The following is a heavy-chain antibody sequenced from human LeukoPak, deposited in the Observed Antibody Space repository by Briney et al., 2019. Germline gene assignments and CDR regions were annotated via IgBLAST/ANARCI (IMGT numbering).Heavy chain of an antibody. Sequence: SETLSLTCTVSGGSISSYYWSWIRQPPGKGLEWIGYIYYSGSTNYNPSLKSRVTISADTSKNQFSLKLSSVTAADTAVYYCARWFGELSLFDPWGQGTLVTVSS. CDR2: IYYSGST. J-gene: IGHJ5*02. CDR3: ARWFGELSLFDP. D-gene: IGHD3-10*01. V-gene: IGHV4-59*01. CDR1: GGSISSYY.